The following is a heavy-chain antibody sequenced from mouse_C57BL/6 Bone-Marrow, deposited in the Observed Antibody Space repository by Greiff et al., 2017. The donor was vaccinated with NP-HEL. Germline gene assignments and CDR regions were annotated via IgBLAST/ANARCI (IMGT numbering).Heavy chain of an antibody. CDR2: INPNNGGT. J-gene: IGHJ2*01. Sequence: VQLQQSGPELVKPGASVKISCKASGYTFTDYYMNWVKQSHGKSLEWIGDINPNNGGTSYNQKFKGKATLTVDKSSSTAYMELRSLTSEDSAVYYCARLRELGYFDYWGQGTTLTVSS. CDR3: ARLRELGYFDY. CDR1: GYTFTDYY. D-gene: IGHD4-1*01. V-gene: IGHV1-26*01.